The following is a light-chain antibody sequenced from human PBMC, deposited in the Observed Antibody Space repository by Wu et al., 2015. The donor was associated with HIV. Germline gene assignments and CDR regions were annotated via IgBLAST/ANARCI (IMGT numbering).Light chain of an antibody. CDR2: DSS. V-gene: IGKV3-11*01. J-gene: IGKJ4*01. Sequence: EIVLTQSPATLSLSPGGRATLSCRASQSVSNYLAWYQQKPGQAPRLLIYDSSNRATGLPARFSGSGSGTDFTLTISSLEPEDFAAYYCQQRSNWPLLTFGGGTKVEVK. CDR3: QQRSNWPLLT. CDR1: QSVSNY.